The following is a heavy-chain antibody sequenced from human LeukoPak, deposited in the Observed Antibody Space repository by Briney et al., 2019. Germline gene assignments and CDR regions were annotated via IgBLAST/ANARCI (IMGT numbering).Heavy chain of an antibody. Sequence: GASLRLSCAASGFTFSSYAMSWVRQAPGKGLEWVSAISGSGGSTYYADSVKGRFTISRDNSKNTLYLQMNSLRAEDTAVYYCAREVRDFWSGYYFDYWGQGTLVTVSS. V-gene: IGHV3-23*01. CDR2: ISGSGGST. J-gene: IGHJ4*02. CDR1: GFTFSSYA. D-gene: IGHD3-3*01. CDR3: AREVRDFWSGYYFDY.